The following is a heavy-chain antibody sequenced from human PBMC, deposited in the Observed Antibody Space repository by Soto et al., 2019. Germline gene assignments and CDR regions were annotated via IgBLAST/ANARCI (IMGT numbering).Heavy chain of an antibody. J-gene: IGHJ6*02. Sequence: GASVKVSCKASGYTFTGYYMHWVRQAPGQGLEWMGWINPNSGGTNYAQKFQGRVTMTRDTSISTAYMELSRLRSDGTAVYYCARDALSGIYTLYYYYGMDVWGQGTTVTSP. V-gene: IGHV1-2*02. CDR2: INPNSGGT. CDR3: ARDALSGIYTLYYYYGMDV. CDR1: GYTFTGYY.